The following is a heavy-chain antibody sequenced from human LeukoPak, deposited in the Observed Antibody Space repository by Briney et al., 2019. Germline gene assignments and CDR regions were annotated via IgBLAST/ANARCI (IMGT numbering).Heavy chain of an antibody. Sequence: ASVKVSCTASGYIFTSYFMHWVRQAPGQGLEWMGLINPSGGSTRYAQKFQGRVTMTRDMSTSTVYMELSRLRSDDTAVYYCARDSGSSWTGDYWGQGTLVTVSS. J-gene: IGHJ4*02. CDR2: INPSGGST. V-gene: IGHV1-46*01. D-gene: IGHD6-13*01. CDR1: GYIFTSYF. CDR3: ARDSGSSWTGDY.